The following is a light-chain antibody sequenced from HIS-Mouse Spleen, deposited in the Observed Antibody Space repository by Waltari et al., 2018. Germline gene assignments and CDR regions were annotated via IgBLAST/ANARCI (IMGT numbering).Light chain of an antibody. J-gene: IGKJ3*01. Sequence: EIVLTQSPATLSLSPGERATLSCRASQSVSSSLAWYQQNPGQAPRLLIYDASNRATGIPARFSGSGSGTDFTLTISSLEPEDFAVYYCQQRSNWPGITFGPGTKVDIK. V-gene: IGKV3-11*01. CDR1: QSVSSS. CDR3: QQRSNWPGIT. CDR2: DAS.